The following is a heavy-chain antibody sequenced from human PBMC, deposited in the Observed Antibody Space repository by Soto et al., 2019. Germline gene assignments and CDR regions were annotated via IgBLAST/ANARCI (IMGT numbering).Heavy chain of an antibody. V-gene: IGHV1-69*06. CDR2: IIPIFGTA. CDR3: AGTGTTWSYYYYGMDV. CDR1: GGTFSSYA. Sequence: QVQLVQSGAEVKKPGSSVKVSCKASGGTFSSYAISWVRQAPGQGLAWMGGIIPIFGTANYAQKFQGRVTITADKSTSTAYMELSSLRSEDTAVYYCAGTGTTWSYYYYGMDVWGQGTTVTVSS. J-gene: IGHJ6*02. D-gene: IGHD1-7*01.